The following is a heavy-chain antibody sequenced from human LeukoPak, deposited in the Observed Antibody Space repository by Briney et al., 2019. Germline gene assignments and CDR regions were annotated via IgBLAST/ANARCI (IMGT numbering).Heavy chain of an antibody. Sequence: GGTLRLSCAASGFTFSSYAMTWVRQAPGKGLEWVSFISGSGGSSYYADSVKGRFTISRDNSKNTLYLQMNSLRAEDTAVYYCAKSLSVTMIVPNWFDPWGQGTLVIVSS. V-gene: IGHV3-23*01. J-gene: IGHJ5*02. CDR2: ISGSGGSS. D-gene: IGHD3-22*01. CDR1: GFTFSSYA. CDR3: AKSLSVTMIVPNWFDP.